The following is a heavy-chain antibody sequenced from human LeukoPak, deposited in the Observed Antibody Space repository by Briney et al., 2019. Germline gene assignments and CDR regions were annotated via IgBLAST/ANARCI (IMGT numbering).Heavy chain of an antibody. V-gene: IGHV3-53*01. CDR3: VTGLDSRGNS. CDR1: GLTVSSNY. Sequence: PGGSLRLSCAASGLTVSSNYMSWVRQAPGKGLEWVSLIYSGGSTYYADSVKGRFTISRDNSKNTLYLQMNSLRDEDTAVYYCVTGLDSRGNSWGQGTLVTVSS. J-gene: IGHJ4*02. CDR2: IYSGGST. D-gene: IGHD1-26*01.